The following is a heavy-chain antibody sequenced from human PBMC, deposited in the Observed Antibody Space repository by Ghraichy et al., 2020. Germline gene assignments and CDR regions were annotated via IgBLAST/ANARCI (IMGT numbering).Heavy chain of an antibody. V-gene: IGHV3-30*18. CDR3: AKDRVDRSIIGAHPDY. Sequence: GGSLRLSCAASGFTFNRYGMHWVRQAPGKGLEWVALISYDGSNKYYADSVKGRFTISRDKSKNTLYLQMNSLRAEDTAVYYCAKDRVDRSIIGAHPDYWGQGTLVTVSS. CDR2: ISYDGSNK. CDR1: GFTFNRYG. D-gene: IGHD3-3*01. J-gene: IGHJ4*02.